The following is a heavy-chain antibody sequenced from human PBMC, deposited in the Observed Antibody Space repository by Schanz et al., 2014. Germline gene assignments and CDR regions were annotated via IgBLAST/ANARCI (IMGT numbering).Heavy chain of an antibody. J-gene: IGHJ3*02. Sequence: QVQLQETGPGLVKPSETLSLTCTVSGGSMSSYYWTWIRQPPGKGLEWIGYIYYSGSTNYNPSLRSGVTISVDTSKNQFSLKLSSVTAADTAVYYCARQILIGAFDIWGQGTMVTVSS. CDR3: ARQILIGAFDI. CDR1: GGSMSSYY. D-gene: IGHD3-9*01. CDR2: IYYSGST. V-gene: IGHV4-59*08.